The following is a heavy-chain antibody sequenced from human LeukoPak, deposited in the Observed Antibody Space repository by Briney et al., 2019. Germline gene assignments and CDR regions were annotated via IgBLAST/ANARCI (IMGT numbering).Heavy chain of an antibody. J-gene: IGHJ4*02. CDR1: GGSFSNYY. Sequence: SETLSLTSAVYGGSFSNYYWTWLRQTPGKGQEWLGEISHTGDITNYNPSLKSRVTMSVDSSKKQFSLKVTSVTAADTGVYYCARVPDITARPCDSWGPGTLVTVSS. V-gene: IGHV4-34*01. CDR2: ISHTGDIT. CDR3: ARVPDITARPCDS. D-gene: IGHD1-1*01.